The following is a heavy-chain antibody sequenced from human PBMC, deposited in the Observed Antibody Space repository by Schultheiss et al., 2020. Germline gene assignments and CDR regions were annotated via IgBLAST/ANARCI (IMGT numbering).Heavy chain of an antibody. CDR3: ARDRFELGY. Sequence: SETLSLTCAVSGDSISGYYWSWIRQPPGKGLEWIGYIYYTGLRNYNPSLKSRVTISVDTSKNQFSLKLSSVTAADTAVYYCARDRFELGYWGQGTLVTVSS. J-gene: IGHJ4*02. V-gene: IGHV4-59*01. D-gene: IGHD1-26*01. CDR1: GDSISGYY. CDR2: IYYTGLR.